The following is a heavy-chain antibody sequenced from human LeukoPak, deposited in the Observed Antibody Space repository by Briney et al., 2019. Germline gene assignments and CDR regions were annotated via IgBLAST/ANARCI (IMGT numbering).Heavy chain of an antibody. CDR3: ARDSPDSTFDY. V-gene: IGHV3-7*01. J-gene: IGHJ4*02. CDR1: GFTFSSYW. D-gene: IGHD2/OR15-2a*01. Sequence: PGGSLRLSCAASGFTFSSYWMSWVRQAPGKALEWVANIKQDGSEKYYVDSVKGRFTISRDNAKNSLYLQMNSLRAEDTAVYYCARDSPDSTFDYWGQGTLVTVSS. CDR2: IKQDGSEK.